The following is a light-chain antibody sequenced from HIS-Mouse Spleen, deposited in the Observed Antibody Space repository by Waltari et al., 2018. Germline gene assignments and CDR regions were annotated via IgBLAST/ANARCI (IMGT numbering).Light chain of an antibody. CDR2: DVR. Sequence: QSALTQPRSVSGSPGQSVTISCTGTSSDVGGYNYVSWYQQHPGKAPKLMIYDVRKRPSGVPARFAGSKSGNTASLTISGLQAEDEADYYCCSYAGSYTVVFGGGTKLTVL. V-gene: IGLV2-11*01. J-gene: IGLJ2*01. CDR1: SSDVGGYNY. CDR3: CSYAGSYTVV.